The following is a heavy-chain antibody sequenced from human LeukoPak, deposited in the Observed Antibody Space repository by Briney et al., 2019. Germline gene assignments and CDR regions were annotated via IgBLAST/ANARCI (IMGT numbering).Heavy chain of an antibody. V-gene: IGHV3-30*04. CDR2: ISYDGSNK. CDR3: AKVSSGWFFDY. D-gene: IGHD6-19*01. Sequence: GRSLRLSCAASGFTFSSYAMHWVRQAPGKGLEWVAVISYDGSNKYYADSVKGRFTISRDNSKNTLYLQMNSLRAEDTAVYYCAKVSSGWFFDYWGQGTLVTISS. CDR1: GFTFSSYA. J-gene: IGHJ4*02.